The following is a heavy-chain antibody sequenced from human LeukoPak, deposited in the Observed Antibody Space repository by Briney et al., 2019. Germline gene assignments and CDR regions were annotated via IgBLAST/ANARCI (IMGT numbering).Heavy chain of an antibody. CDR2: IYSDAST. CDR1: GFTVTSNY. Sequence: GGSLRLSCAASGFTVTSNYMSWVRQAPGKGLEWVSVIYSDASTYYADSVKGRFTISRHNSKNTLYLQMNSLRTEDTALHYCARPNYVWRTYRGAIDVWGQGTTVTVSS. V-gene: IGHV3-53*04. J-gene: IGHJ6*02. D-gene: IGHD3-16*01. CDR3: ARPNYVWRTYRGAIDV.